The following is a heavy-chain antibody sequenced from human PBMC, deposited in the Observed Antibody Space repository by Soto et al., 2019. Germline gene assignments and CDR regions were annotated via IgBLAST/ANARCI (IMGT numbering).Heavy chain of an antibody. CDR1: GYTFTSYG. Sequence: ASVKVSCKASGYTFTSYGISRVRQAPGQGLEWMGWISTNNGNTDHAQKLQGRVTMTTDTSTTTAYMELRSLRSDDTAVYYCGRVTIAVAGWAFDYWGQGTLVTVSS. D-gene: IGHD6-19*01. CDR3: GRVTIAVAGWAFDY. CDR2: ISTNNGNT. J-gene: IGHJ4*02. V-gene: IGHV1-18*04.